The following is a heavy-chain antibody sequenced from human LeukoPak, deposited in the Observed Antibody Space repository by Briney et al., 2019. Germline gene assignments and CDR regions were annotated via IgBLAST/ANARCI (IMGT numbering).Heavy chain of an antibody. Sequence: SETLFLTCTVSGGSISSSSYYWGWIRQPPGKGLEWIGSIYYSGSTYYNPSLKSRVTISVDTSKNQFSLKLSSVTAADTAVYYCASSGYSSGWEDAFDIWGQGTMVTVSS. CDR3: ASSGYSSGWEDAFDI. V-gene: IGHV4-39*01. CDR2: IYYSGST. D-gene: IGHD6-19*01. J-gene: IGHJ3*02. CDR1: GGSISSSSYY.